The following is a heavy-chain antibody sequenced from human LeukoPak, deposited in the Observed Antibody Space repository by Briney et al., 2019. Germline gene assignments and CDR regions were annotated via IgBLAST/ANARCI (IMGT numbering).Heavy chain of an antibody. Sequence: GGSLRLSCAASGFTFSSYAMSWVRQAPGKGLEWVSAISGSGGSTYHADSVKGRFTISRDNSKNTLYLQMNSLRAEDTAVYYCAKSITMIVVVKGYFDYWGQGTLVTVSS. D-gene: IGHD3-22*01. V-gene: IGHV3-23*01. CDR2: ISGSGGST. CDR3: AKSITMIVVVKGYFDY. CDR1: GFTFSSYA. J-gene: IGHJ4*02.